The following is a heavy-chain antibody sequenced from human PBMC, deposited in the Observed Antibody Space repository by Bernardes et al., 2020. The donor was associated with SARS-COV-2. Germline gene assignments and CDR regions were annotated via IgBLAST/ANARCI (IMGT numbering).Heavy chain of an antibody. Sequence: GGSLRLSCAASGFDFSTYAMHWVRQAPGKGLEYVSAISSNGGSTYYADSVKGRFTISRDNSKNTLYLQMGSLRAEDMAMYFCAREAASTEYYFDYWGQGTLVTVSS. CDR1: GFDFSTYA. CDR3: AREAASTEYYFDY. J-gene: IGHJ4*02. CDR2: ISSNGGST. V-gene: IGHV3-64*02. D-gene: IGHD2-15*01.